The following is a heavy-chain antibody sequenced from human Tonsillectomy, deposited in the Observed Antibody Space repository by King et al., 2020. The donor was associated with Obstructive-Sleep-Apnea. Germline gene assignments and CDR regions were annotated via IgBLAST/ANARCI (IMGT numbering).Heavy chain of an antibody. J-gene: IGHJ4*02. CDR3: AKGRDYLRGVNRG. Sequence: VQLVESGGGVVQPGRSLRLSCAASGFTFSSYGMHWVRQAPGKGLEWVAVISYDGSNKYYADSVKGRFTISRDNSKNTLYLQMNSLRAEDTAVYYCAKGRDYLRGVNRGWGQGTLVTVSS. CDR2: ISYDGSNK. V-gene: IGHV3-30*18. D-gene: IGHD3-10*01. CDR1: GFTFSSYG.